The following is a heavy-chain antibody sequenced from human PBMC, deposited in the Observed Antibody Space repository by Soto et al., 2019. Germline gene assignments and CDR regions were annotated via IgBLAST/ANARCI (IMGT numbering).Heavy chain of an antibody. CDR2: ISGSGGST. J-gene: IGHJ4*02. V-gene: IGHV3-23*01. Sequence: GGSLRLSCAASGFTFSSYAMSWVRQAPGKGLEWVSAISGSGGSTYYADSVKGRFTISRDNSKNTLYLQMNSLRAEDTAVYYCVKNYDFWSGYPYYFDYWGQGTLVTVSS. D-gene: IGHD3-3*01. CDR3: VKNYDFWSGYPYYFDY. CDR1: GFTFSSYA.